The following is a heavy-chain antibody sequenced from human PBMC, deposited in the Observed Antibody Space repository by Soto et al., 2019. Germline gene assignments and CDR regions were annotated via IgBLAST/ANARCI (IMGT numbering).Heavy chain of an antibody. Sequence: QVQLVESGGGLVKPGGSLRLSCAASGFTFSDYYMSWIRQAPGKGLEWVSYISHGSTTIYYTDSVKGRFTISRDNDKNSLYLQMHSLRAEDTAVYYCARDRAYPDAFDIWGQGTMVTVSS. J-gene: IGHJ3*02. CDR3: ARDRAYPDAFDI. CDR2: ISHGSTTI. CDR1: GFTFSDYY. V-gene: IGHV3-11*01.